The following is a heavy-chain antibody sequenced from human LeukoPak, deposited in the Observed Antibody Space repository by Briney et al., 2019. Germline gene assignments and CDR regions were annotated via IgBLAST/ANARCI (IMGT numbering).Heavy chain of an antibody. Sequence: QPGGSLRLSCAASGFTVSFNYMSWVRQAPGKGLEWISVIYSGGSTYYADSVKGRFTISRDNSKNTLYLQMNSLRAEDTAVYYCAKDPTVGATGGFDYWGQGTLVTVSS. CDR1: GFTVSFNY. V-gene: IGHV3-53*01. CDR3: AKDPTVGATGGFDY. CDR2: IYSGGST. J-gene: IGHJ4*02. D-gene: IGHD1-26*01.